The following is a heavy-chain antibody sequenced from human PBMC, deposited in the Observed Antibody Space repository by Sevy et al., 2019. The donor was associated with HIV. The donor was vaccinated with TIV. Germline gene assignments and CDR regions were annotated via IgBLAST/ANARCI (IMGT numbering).Heavy chain of an antibody. D-gene: IGHD3-10*01. V-gene: IGHV3-21*06. CDR3: ARDRDYYGSGTYDY. CDR1: QFTFRDYT. CDR2: MSSGSSYI. J-gene: IGHJ4*02. Sequence: GGSLRLSCAASQFTFRDYTMNWVRQTPGKGLEWISYMSSGSSYIRYADSVKGRFTISRDNAENSLYLQMNRLRAEDTGVYFCARDRDYYGSGTYDYWGQGTLVTVSS.